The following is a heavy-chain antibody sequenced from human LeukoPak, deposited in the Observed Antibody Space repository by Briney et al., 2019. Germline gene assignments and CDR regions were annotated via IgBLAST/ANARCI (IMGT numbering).Heavy chain of an antibody. Sequence: GGSLRLSCAASGFTFSSSWMSWVRQAPGKGLEWVSAISGSGGSTYYADSVKGRFTISRDNSKNTLYLQMNSLRAEDTAVYYCATDIYSSGPRGYWGQGTLVTVSS. V-gene: IGHV3-23*01. J-gene: IGHJ4*02. D-gene: IGHD6-19*01. CDR3: ATDIYSSGPRGY. CDR2: ISGSGGST. CDR1: GFTFSSSW.